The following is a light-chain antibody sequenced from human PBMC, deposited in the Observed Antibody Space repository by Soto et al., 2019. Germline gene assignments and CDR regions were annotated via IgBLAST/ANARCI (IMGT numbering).Light chain of an antibody. V-gene: IGKV3D-15*01. CDR3: QQYKSWPPAWT. J-gene: IGKJ1*01. Sequence: EIVMTQSPATLSVSPGERVTLSCRASESISTNLVWYQQKPGQAPRLLIYGASSRATGIPARFSGSGSGTDFTLTISSLQSEDFAIYYSQQYKSWPPAWTFGQGTKVEIK. CDR1: ESISTN. CDR2: GAS.